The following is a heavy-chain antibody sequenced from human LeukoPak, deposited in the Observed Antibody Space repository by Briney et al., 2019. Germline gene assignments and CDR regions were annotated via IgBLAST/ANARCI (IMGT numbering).Heavy chain of an antibody. CDR1: GVSISSGGYY. V-gene: IGHV4-31*03. Sequence: SETLSLTCTVSGVSISSGGYYWRWIRQHPGKGLEWIGYIYYSGSTYYNPSLKSRVTISVDTSKNQFSLKLSSVTAADTAVYYCAREFYMVRGVSSLFDPWGQGTLVTVSS. J-gene: IGHJ5*02. D-gene: IGHD3-10*01. CDR3: AREFYMVRGVSSLFDP. CDR2: IYYSGST.